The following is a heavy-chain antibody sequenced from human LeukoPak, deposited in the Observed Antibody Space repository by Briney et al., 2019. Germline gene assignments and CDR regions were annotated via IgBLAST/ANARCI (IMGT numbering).Heavy chain of an antibody. V-gene: IGHV3-23*01. Sequence: GRSLRLSCAASGFTFSSYAMHWVRQAPGKGLEWVAAISGSGDSTYYADSVKGRFTISRDNSKNTLYLQMNSLRAEDTAVYYCAKSGSGWYRFDCWGQGTLVTVSS. CDR3: AKSGSGWYRFDC. J-gene: IGHJ4*02. CDR1: GFTFSSYA. D-gene: IGHD6-19*01. CDR2: ISGSGDST.